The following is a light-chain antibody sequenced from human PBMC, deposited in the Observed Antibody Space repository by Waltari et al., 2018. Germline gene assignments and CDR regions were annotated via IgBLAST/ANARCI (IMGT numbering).Light chain of an antibody. J-gene: IGKJ2*01. CDR2: VAS. Sequence: DIQMTQSPSSLPASVGDRVTITCRSSQSISNYLNWYQHKPGEAPKLLVYVASNLQRGVPSRVSGSASETDFTLTISSLQLEDFATYYCQQSYNAPYTFGQGTNVEIK. CDR1: QSISNY. V-gene: IGKV1-39*01. CDR3: QQSYNAPYT.